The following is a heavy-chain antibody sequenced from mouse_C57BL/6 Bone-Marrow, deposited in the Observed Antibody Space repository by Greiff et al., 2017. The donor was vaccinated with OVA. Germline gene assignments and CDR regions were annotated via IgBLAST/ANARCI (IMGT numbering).Heavy chain of an antibody. V-gene: IGHV1-80*01. J-gene: IGHJ3*01. Sequence: QVQLKESGADLVKPGASVKISCKASGYTFSTYWMNWVKQRPGKGLEWIGQIYPGDGDTNYNGKFKGKATLTADKSSSTAYMQLSSLTSADSAVYFCARGAYWGQGTLVTVSS. CDR1: GYTFSTYW. CDR2: IYPGDGDT. CDR3: ARGAY.